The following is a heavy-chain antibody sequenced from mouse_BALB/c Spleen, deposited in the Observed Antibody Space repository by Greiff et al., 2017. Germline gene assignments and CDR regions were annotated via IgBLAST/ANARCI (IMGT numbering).Heavy chain of an antibody. CDR2: ISYSGST. CDR1: GYSITSDYA. Sequence: DVKLQESGPGLVKPSQSLSLTCTVTGYSITSDYAWNWIRQFPGNKLEWMGYISYSGSTSYNPSLKSRISITRDTSKNQFFLQLNSVTTEDTATYYGAYAMDYWGQGTSVTVSS. J-gene: IGHJ4*01. V-gene: IGHV3-2*02. CDR3: AYAMDY.